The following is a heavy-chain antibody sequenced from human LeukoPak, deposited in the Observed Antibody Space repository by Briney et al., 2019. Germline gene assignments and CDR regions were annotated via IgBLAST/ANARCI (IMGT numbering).Heavy chain of an antibody. CDR3: VREDNFDALDI. Sequence: GGSLRLSCAASGFTFSTSEMTWVRQAPGKGLEWIAYVASGGCPIYYADSVRGRFIISRDNAKNSLFLQMTSLRAEDTALYYCVREDNFDALDIWGQGTMVTVSS. J-gene: IGHJ3*02. CDR2: VASGGCPI. V-gene: IGHV3-48*03. D-gene: IGHD1-20*01. CDR1: GFTFSTSE.